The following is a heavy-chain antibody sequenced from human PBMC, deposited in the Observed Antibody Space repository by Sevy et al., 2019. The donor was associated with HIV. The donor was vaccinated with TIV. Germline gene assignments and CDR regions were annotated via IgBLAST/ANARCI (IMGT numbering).Heavy chain of an antibody. V-gene: IGHV3-30*04. D-gene: IGHD2-2*01. Sequence: GESLRLSCAASGFTFSSYAMHWVRQAPGKGLEWVAVISYDGSNKYYADSVKGRFTISRDNSKNTLYLQMNSLRAEDTAVYYCARDLRDIVVVPAATGYYYYGMDVWGQGTTVTVSS. CDR2: ISYDGSNK. J-gene: IGHJ6*02. CDR3: ARDLRDIVVVPAATGYYYYGMDV. CDR1: GFTFSSYA.